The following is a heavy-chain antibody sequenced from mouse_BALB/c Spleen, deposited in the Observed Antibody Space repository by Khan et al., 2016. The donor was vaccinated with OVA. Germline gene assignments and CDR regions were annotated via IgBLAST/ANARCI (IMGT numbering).Heavy chain of an antibody. J-gene: IGHJ4*01. CDR1: GFSLTDYG. CDR2: IWGGGST. CDR3: AKGVWSYYYAIDY. D-gene: IGHD2-10*02. Sequence: VPLVESGPGLVAPSQSLSITCTVSGFSLTDYGVSWIRQPPGKGLEWLGVIWGGGSTYSNSALKSRLSISKDNSKSQVFLKMNSLQTDDTAMYYCAKGVWSYYYAIDYWGQGTSVTVSS. V-gene: IGHV2-6-5*01.